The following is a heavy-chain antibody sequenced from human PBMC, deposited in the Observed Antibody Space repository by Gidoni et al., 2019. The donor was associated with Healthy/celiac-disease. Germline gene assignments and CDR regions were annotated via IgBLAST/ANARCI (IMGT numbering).Heavy chain of an antibody. CDR2: IVVGSGNT. Sequence: QMQLVQSGPEVKKPGTSVTVSCKASGFTFTSSAVQWVRQARGQRLEWTGWIVVGSGNTNYAQKVQERVTITRDMSTSTAYMELSSLRSEDTAVYYCAAAQIVGATLSFDYWGQGTLVTVSS. D-gene: IGHD1-26*01. J-gene: IGHJ4*02. CDR1: GFTFTSSA. CDR3: AAAQIVGATLSFDY. V-gene: IGHV1-58*01.